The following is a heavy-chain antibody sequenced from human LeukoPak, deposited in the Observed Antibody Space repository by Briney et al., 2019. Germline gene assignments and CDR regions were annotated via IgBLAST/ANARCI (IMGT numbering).Heavy chain of an antibody. Sequence: GGSLRLSCAASGFTFSSYEMNWVRQAPGKGLEWVSYISSSGSTIYYADSVKGRFTISRDNAKNSLYLQMNSLGAEDTAVNYCAAAYGSGEGYFDYWGQGTLVTVSS. CDR1: GFTFSSYE. D-gene: IGHD3-10*01. J-gene: IGHJ4*02. CDR3: AAAYGSGEGYFDY. V-gene: IGHV3-48*03. CDR2: ISSSGSTI.